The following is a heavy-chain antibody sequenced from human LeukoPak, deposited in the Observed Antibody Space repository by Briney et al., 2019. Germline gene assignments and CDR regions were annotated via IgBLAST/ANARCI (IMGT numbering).Heavy chain of an antibody. V-gene: IGHV1-18*01. CDR3: ARAKTGYSSGWYYFDY. D-gene: IGHD6-19*01. CDR1: GYTFTSYG. Sequence: GASVKVSCKASGYTFTSYGISWVRQAPGQGLEWMGWISAYNGNTNYAQKLQGRVTMTTDTSTSTAYMELRSLRSDDPAVYYCARAKTGYSSGWYYFDYWGQGTLVTVSS. J-gene: IGHJ4*02. CDR2: ISAYNGNT.